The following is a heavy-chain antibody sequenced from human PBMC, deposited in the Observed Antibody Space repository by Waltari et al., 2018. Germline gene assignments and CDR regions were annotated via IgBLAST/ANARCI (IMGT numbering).Heavy chain of an antibody. CDR1: GGSISSYY. Sequence: QVQLQESGPGLVKPSETLSLTCTVSGGSISSYYWSWIRQPPGKGLEWIGYIYYSGSTNYNPPLKSRVTISVDTSKNQFSLKLSSVTAADTAVYYCARGAYDFWSGYYKRAWFDPWGQGTLVTVSS. CDR3: ARGAYDFWSGYYKRAWFDP. CDR2: IYYSGST. D-gene: IGHD3-3*01. J-gene: IGHJ5*02. V-gene: IGHV4-59*01.